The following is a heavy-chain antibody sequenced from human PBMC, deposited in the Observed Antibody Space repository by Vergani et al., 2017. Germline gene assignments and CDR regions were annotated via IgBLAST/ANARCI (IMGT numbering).Heavy chain of an antibody. CDR3: ARGVCYYDCWGGSIKRDSFDY. V-gene: IGHV4-59*11. J-gene: IGHJ4*02. CDR2: IYHSGST. CDR1: GGPISSHY. D-gene: IGHD3-3*01. Sequence: QVQLQESGPGLVKPSETLSLTCTVSGGPISSHYWSWIRPPPGKGLEWIGYIYHSGSTNYNPTLKSGVTISVDTSKNQVALKLSSVTAAERAVYYGARGVCYYDCWGGSIKRDSFDYWGQGTLVTVSS.